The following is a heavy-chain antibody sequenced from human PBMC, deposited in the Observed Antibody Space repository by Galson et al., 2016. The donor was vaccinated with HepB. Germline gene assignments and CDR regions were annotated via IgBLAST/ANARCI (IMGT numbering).Heavy chain of an antibody. J-gene: IGHJ3*01. CDR2: IKRDGSGK. V-gene: IGHV3-7*04. CDR3: ARDDTHYGPRAYYDDLDV. CDR1: GFTFSSYW. Sequence: SLRLSCAASGFTFSSYWMTWVRQAPGKGLEWVANIKRDGSGKHYLDSVTGRSTISRDNAKNSLYPEMSSLRAEDTAVYYCARDDTHYGPRAYYDDLDVWGQGTMVTVSS. D-gene: IGHD3-3*01.